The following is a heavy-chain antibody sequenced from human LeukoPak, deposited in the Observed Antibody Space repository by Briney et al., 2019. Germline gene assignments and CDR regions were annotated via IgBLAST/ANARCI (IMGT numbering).Heavy chain of an antibody. CDR1: GYTFTSYY. D-gene: IGHD3-10*01. Sequence: ASVKVSCKASGYTFTSYYMHWVRQAPGQGLEWMGIINPSGGSTSYAQKFQGRVTMTRGTSTSTVYMELSSLRSEDTAVYYCARGLWSRSTPPSYFDYWGQGTLVTVSS. CDR2: INPSGGST. CDR3: ARGLWSRSTPPSYFDY. V-gene: IGHV1-46*01. J-gene: IGHJ4*02.